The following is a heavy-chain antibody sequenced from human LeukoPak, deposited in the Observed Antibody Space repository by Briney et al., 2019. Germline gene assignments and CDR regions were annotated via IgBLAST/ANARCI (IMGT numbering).Heavy chain of an antibody. J-gene: IGHJ4*02. D-gene: IGHD2/OR15-2a*01. Sequence: PSETLSLTCTVSGGSISSSSYYWGWIRQPPGKGLEWIGSIYYSGSTNYNPSLQSRVTISVDTSKNQFSLKLSSVTAADTAVYYCARSPTEYAVFDYWGQGTLVTVSS. CDR2: IYYSGST. CDR1: GGSISSSSYY. CDR3: ARSPTEYAVFDY. V-gene: IGHV4-39*07.